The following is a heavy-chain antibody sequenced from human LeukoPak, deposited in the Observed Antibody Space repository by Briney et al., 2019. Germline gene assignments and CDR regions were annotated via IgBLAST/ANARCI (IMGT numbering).Heavy chain of an antibody. D-gene: IGHD3-22*01. V-gene: IGHV3-23*01. CDR3: AKDPPLFDSSGYYFDY. Sequence: GGSLRLSCAASGFTFSSYAMSWVRKAPRKGLGWVSAISGSGGSTYYADSVKGRFTISRDNSKNTLYLQMNSLRAEDTAVYYCAKDPPLFDSSGYYFDYWGQGTLVTVSS. J-gene: IGHJ4*02. CDR1: GFTFSSYA. CDR2: ISGSGGST.